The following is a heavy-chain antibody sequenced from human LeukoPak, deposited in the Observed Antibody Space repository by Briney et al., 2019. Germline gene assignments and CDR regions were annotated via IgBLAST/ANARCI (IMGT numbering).Heavy chain of an antibody. J-gene: IGHJ3*02. V-gene: IGHV3-21*01. Sequence: GGSLRLSCAASGFTFSSYSMNWVRQAPGKGLEWVSSISSSSSYIYYADSVKGRFTISRDNAKNSLYLQMNSLRAEDTAVYYCARDETDYYDSSRDDAFDIWGQGTMVTVSS. CDR1: GFTFSSYS. CDR2: ISSSSSYI. CDR3: ARDETDYYDSSRDDAFDI. D-gene: IGHD3-22*01.